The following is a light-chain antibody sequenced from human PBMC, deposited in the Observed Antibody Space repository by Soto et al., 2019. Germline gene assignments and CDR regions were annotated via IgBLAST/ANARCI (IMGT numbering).Light chain of an antibody. Sequence: EIVLTQSPGTLSLSPGERATLSCRASQSVSRSYLAWYQQKPGQAPRLLIYGASSRATGIPDRFSGSGSRTDFTLTISRLEPEDFAVYYCQQYGSSPMYTFGQGTKLEIK. J-gene: IGKJ2*01. CDR1: QSVSRSY. CDR3: QQYGSSPMYT. V-gene: IGKV3-20*01. CDR2: GAS.